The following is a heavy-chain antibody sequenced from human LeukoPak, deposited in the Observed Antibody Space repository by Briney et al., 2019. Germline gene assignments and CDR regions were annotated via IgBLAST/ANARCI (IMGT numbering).Heavy chain of an antibody. CDR1: GGSISSGGYS. CDR3: ARGPYCSGGSCYSVWFDP. J-gene: IGHJ5*02. V-gene: IGHV4-30-2*01. Sequence: PSETLSLTCAVSGGSISSGGYSWSWIRQPPGKGLEWIGYIYHSGSTYYNPSLKSRVTISVDRSKNQFSLKLSSVTAADTAVYYCARGPYCSGGSCYSVWFDPWGQGTLVTVSS. CDR2: IYHSGST. D-gene: IGHD2-15*01.